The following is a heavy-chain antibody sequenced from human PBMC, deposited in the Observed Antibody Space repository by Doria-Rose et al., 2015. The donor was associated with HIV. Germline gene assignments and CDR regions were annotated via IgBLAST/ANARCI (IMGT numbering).Heavy chain of an antibody. CDR3: AKQAVNWFDP. V-gene: IGHV4-39*01. J-gene: IGHJ5*02. D-gene: IGHD6-25*01. CDR2: IYYSGTT. Sequence: QVQLVQSGPGLVKPSETLSLTCTVSGGSVASGTPYWDWIRQTPGKGLEWIGTIYYSGTTYYNPSLRVRVTISLHTSRTQYPMKLISVTAADTGVYYCAKQAVNWFDPWGQGTLVTVSS. CDR1: GGSVASGTPY.